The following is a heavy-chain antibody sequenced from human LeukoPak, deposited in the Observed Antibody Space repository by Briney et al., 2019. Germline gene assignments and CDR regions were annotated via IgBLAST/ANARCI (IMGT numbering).Heavy chain of an antibody. CDR1: GYTFTGYY. D-gene: IGHD6-13*01. CDR2: INPNSGGT. CDR3: AKAAAGSQHSYYYYYYLDV. V-gene: IGHV1-2*02. Sequence: ASVKVSCKAFGYTFTGYYMHWVRQAPGQGLEWMGWINPNSGGTNYQGRVTMTRDTSISTAYMELSRLRSDDTAVYYCAKAAAGSQHSYYYYYYLDVWGTGTTVTISS. J-gene: IGHJ6*03.